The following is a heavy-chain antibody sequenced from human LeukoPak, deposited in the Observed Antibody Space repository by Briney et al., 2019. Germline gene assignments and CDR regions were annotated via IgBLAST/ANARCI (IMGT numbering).Heavy chain of an antibody. CDR1: GFTFSSYA. D-gene: IGHD2-2*02. CDR2: ISYDGSNK. Sequence: GGSLRLSCAASGFTFSSYAMHWVRQAPGKGLEWVAVISYDGSNKYYADSVKGRFTISRDNSKNTLYLQMNSLRAEDTAVYYCASIKVDIVVVPAAIVRVQKENWFDPWGQGTLVTVSS. J-gene: IGHJ5*02. V-gene: IGHV3-30-3*01. CDR3: ASIKVDIVVVPAAIVRVQKENWFDP.